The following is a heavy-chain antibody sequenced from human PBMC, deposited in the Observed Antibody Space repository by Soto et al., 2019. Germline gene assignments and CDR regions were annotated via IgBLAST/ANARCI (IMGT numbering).Heavy chain of an antibody. V-gene: IGHV3-23*01. CDR2: ISATGGGT. CDR1: GFKFSNYA. D-gene: IGHD3-16*01. J-gene: IGHJ5*01. Sequence: GGSLRLSCAASGFKFSNYAMSWVRQAPGKGLEWVSLISATGGGTYYADSVKGRFTISRDNSHNTLYLQVHSLTAEDTAVYYCAKDRRAGGNSALYFDFWGQG. CDR3: AKDRRAGGNSALYFDF.